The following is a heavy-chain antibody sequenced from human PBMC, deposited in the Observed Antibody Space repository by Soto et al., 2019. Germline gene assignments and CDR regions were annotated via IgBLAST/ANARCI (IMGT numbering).Heavy chain of an antibody. CDR2: MNPYSGST. J-gene: IGHJ4*02. V-gene: IGHV1-2*02. CDR1: GYTFTDYY. Sequence: QVQLVQSGSEVKKPGASVQVSCKASGYTFTDYYMHWVRQAPGQGLEWMGWMNPYSGSTKFAQKFQGRVTMTRDTSIRIAYMELSRLRYDDTAVYYCARGGNSGYYYEWGQGTLVTVSS. CDR3: ARGGNSGYYYE. D-gene: IGHD5-12*01.